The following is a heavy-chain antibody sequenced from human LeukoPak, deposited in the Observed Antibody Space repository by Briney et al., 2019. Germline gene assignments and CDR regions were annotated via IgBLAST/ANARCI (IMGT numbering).Heavy chain of an antibody. CDR3: ARVDSSGYHFDY. J-gene: IGHJ4*02. D-gene: IGHD3-22*01. V-gene: IGHV4-34*01. CDR2: INHSGST. Sequence: KSSETLSLTCAVYGGSFSGYYWSWIRQPPGKGLEWIGEINHSGSTNYNPSLKSRVTISVDRSKNQFSLKLSSVTAADTAVYYCARVDSSGYHFDYWGQGTLVTVSS. CDR1: GGSFSGYY.